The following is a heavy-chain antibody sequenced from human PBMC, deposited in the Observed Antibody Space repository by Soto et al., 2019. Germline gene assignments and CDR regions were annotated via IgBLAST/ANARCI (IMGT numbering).Heavy chain of an antibody. D-gene: IGHD4-4*01. V-gene: IGHV3-48*03. CDR3: AKDGGGYSIPYGSYYYYGMEV. J-gene: IGHJ6*02. CDR1: GFTFSSYE. Sequence: GGSLRLSCAASGFTFSSYEMNLVRQAPGKGLEWISYISSSGGAIYYADSVKGRFTISRDNAKESLHLQMNSLRVEDTAVYYCAKDGGGYSIPYGSYYYYGMEVWGQGTTVTVSS. CDR2: ISSSGGAI.